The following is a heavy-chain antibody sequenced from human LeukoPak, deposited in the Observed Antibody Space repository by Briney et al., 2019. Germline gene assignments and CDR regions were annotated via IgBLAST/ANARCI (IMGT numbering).Heavy chain of an antibody. D-gene: IGHD6-13*01. J-gene: IGHJ4*02. CDR2: IYYSGST. Sequence: PSETLSLTCTVSGGSISSSSYYWGWIRQPPGKGLEWIGSIYYSGSTYYNPSLKSRVTISVDTSKNQFSLKLSSVTAADTAVYCCARGIAAAGSFKYWGQGTLVTVSS. V-gene: IGHV4-39*01. CDR3: ARGIAAAGSFKY. CDR1: GGSISSSSYY.